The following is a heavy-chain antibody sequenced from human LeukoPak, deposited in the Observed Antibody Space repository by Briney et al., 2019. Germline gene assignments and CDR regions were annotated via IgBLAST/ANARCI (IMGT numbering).Heavy chain of an antibody. CDR1: GGTFSSNA. CDR2: IIPLLDIA. Sequence: SVKVSCKASGGTFSSNAVNWVRQAPGQGLEWMGAIIPLLDIANYAQKFQGRVTITADKSTGTGYMQLSSLRSEDTAVYYCASHYGNYSPFDCWGQGTLVTVSS. V-gene: IGHV1-69*10. J-gene: IGHJ4*02. D-gene: IGHD4-11*01. CDR3: ASHYGNYSPFDC.